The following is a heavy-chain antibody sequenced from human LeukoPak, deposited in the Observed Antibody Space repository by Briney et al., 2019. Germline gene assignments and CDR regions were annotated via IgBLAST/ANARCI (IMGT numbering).Heavy chain of an antibody. V-gene: IGHV4-34*01. CDR1: GGSFSGYY. CDR2: INHSGSI. J-gene: IGHJ5*02. Sequence: SETLSLTCAVYGGSFSGYYWSWIRQPPGKGLEWIGEINHSGSINYNPSLKSRVTISVDTSKNQFSLKLSSVTAADTAVYYCARGRSLLWFGAKTNWFDPWGQGTLVTVSS. D-gene: IGHD3-10*01. CDR3: ARGRSLLWFGAKTNWFDP.